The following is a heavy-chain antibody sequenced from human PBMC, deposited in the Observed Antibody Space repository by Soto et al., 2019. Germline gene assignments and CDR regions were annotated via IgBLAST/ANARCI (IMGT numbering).Heavy chain of an antibody. Sequence: PGESLKISCKGSGYSFSSHWLAWVRQMPGKGLEYMGIIYPGDSDTRYSPSFQGQVTTSADKSISTAYLQWTSLKASDTAIYYCARARVATPRLEDPFDIWGQGTMVTVSS. CDR2: IYPGDSDT. CDR1: GYSFSSHW. V-gene: IGHV5-51*01. J-gene: IGHJ3*02. D-gene: IGHD5-12*01. CDR3: ARARVATPRLEDPFDI.